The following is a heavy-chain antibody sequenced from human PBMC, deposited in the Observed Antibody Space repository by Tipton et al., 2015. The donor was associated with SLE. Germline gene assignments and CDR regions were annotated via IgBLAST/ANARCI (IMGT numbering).Heavy chain of an antibody. CDR1: GGSISSYY. CDR2: IYTSGAT. D-gene: IGHD1-26*01. V-gene: IGHV4-4*07. CDR3: ARTLGAIAHTVYDAFDI. Sequence: GLVKPSETLSLTCTVSGGSISSYYWSWIRQPAGKGLEWIGRIYTSGATDDNPSLKSRVTMSVDMSKNQIFLKMTSVTAADSAVYYCARTLGAIAHTVYDAFDIWGQGKMVTVSS. J-gene: IGHJ3*02.